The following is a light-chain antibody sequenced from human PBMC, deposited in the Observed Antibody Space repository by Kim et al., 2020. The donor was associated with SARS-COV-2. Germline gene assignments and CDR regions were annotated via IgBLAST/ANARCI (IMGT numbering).Light chain of an antibody. CDR1: QSVTNNF. J-gene: IGKJ4*01. CDR2: GAS. V-gene: IGKV3-20*01. CDR3: QQYGISPT. Sequence: EIVLTQFPGTLSLSPRERATLSCRASQSVTNNFLAWYQQRPGQAPRLLIYGASNRATGIPDRFSGSGSRTDFTLTISRLEPEDFAVYYCQQYGISPTFGGGTKLEI.